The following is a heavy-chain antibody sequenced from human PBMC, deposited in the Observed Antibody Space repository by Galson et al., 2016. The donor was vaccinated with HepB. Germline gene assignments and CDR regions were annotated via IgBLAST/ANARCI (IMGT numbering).Heavy chain of an antibody. CDR3: VRDSGDY. Sequence: SLRLSCAASGFTFSTYGMNWVRQAPGKGLEWVSRISGSGSSTYYADSVKGRFTISRDNSKNTLYLQMNSLRVDDTAMYHCVRDSGDYWGQGNLVTVSS. CDR2: ISGSGSST. CDR1: GFTFSTYG. D-gene: IGHD1-26*01. V-gene: IGHV3-23*01. J-gene: IGHJ4*02.